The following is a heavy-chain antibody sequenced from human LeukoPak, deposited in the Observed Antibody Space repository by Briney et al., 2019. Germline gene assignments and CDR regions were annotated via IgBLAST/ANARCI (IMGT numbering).Heavy chain of an antibody. Sequence: SETLSLTCAVSGGSISSGGSSWSWIRQPPGKGLEWIGYIYHSGSAYYNPSLKSRLTISVDLSKNQFALNLTSVTAADTAVYYCRLSFLELEDYWGQGTLVTVSS. J-gene: IGHJ4*02. CDR1: GGSISSGGSS. D-gene: IGHD3-3*01. CDR3: RLSFLELEDY. V-gene: IGHV4-30-2*01. CDR2: IYHSGSA.